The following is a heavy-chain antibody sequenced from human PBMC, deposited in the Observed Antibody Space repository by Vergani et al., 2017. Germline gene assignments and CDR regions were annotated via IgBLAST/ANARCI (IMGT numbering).Heavy chain of an antibody. J-gene: IGHJ3*02. V-gene: IGHV5-51*03. CDR2: IYPGDSDT. CDR3: ARIVVVVAEEIDAFDI. D-gene: IGHD2-15*01. Sequence: EVQLVQSGAEVKKPGESLKISCKGSGYSFTSYWIGWVRQMPGKGLEWMGIIYPGDSDTRYSPSFQGQVTISADKSISTAYLQWSSLKASDTAMYYCARIVVVVAEEIDAFDIGGQGTMVTVSS. CDR1: GYSFTSYW.